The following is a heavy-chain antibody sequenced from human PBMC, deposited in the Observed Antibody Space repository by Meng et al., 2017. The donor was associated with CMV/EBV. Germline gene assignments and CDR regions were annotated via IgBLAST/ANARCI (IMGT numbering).Heavy chain of an antibody. CDR3: ATRLVPATEYNWFDP. CDR1: GGSFRGYY. D-gene: IGHD2-2*01. J-gene: IGHJ5*02. CDR2: INHSGST. V-gene: IGHV4-34*01. Sequence: YGGSFRGYYWSWIRQPPGKGLEWIGEINHSGSTNYNPSLKSRVTISVDTSKNQFSLKLSSVTAADTAVYYCATRLVPATEYNWFDPWGQGTLVTVSS.